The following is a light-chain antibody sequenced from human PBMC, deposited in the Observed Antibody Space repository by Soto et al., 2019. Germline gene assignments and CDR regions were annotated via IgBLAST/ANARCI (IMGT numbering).Light chain of an antibody. J-gene: IGKJ2*01. CDR2: AAS. Sequence: DIQMTQSPSSLSASVGDRVTITCRASQTISTYLNWYQQNPGKAPKLLIYAASNLQSGVPSRFSGSGSVTDFTLTINSLQPEDFATYYCQHSFNLPYTFGQGTKLEIK. CDR3: QHSFNLPYT. CDR1: QTISTY. V-gene: IGKV1-39*01.